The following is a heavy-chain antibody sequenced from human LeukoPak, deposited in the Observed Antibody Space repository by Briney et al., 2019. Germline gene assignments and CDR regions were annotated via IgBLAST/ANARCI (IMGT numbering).Heavy chain of an antibody. Sequence: GESLKISCKGSGYSFTNYWIGWVRQMPGKGLEWMRIIYPGDSDTRYSPSFQGQVTISTDKSISTAYLQWSSLKASDSAMYYCARQGAGSVSGSYFDYWGQGTLVTVSS. J-gene: IGHJ4*02. CDR1: GYSFTNYW. D-gene: IGHD5-12*01. V-gene: IGHV5-51*01. CDR2: IYPGDSDT. CDR3: ARQGAGSVSGSYFDY.